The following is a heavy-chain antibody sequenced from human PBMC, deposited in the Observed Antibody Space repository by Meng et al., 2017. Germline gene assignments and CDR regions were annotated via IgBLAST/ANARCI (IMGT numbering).Heavy chain of an antibody. CDR1: GGSISSYY. J-gene: IGHJ4*02. CDR2: IYYSGST. V-gene: IGHV4-59*12. D-gene: IGHD3-22*01. Sequence: GSLRLSCTVSGGSISSYYWSWIRQPPGKGLEWIGYIYYSGSTNYNPSLKSRVTISVDTSKNQFSLKLSSVTAADTAVYYCARGGYYDSSGSIPDYWGQGTLVTVSS. CDR3: ARGGYYDSSGSIPDY.